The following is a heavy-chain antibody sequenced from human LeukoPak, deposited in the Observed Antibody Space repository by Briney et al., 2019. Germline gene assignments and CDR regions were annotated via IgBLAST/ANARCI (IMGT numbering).Heavy chain of an antibody. J-gene: IGHJ4*02. Sequence: GGSLRLSCAASGFTFIIYGMSWVRQAPANGLDRVSSISSSSSYIYYADSVKGRFTISRDNAKNSLYLQMNSLRAEDTAVYYCARTEGGSYYSYYFDYWGQGTLVTVSS. CDR3: ARTEGGSYYSYYFDY. CDR1: GFTFIIYG. V-gene: IGHV3-21*01. D-gene: IGHD1-26*01. CDR2: ISSSSSYI.